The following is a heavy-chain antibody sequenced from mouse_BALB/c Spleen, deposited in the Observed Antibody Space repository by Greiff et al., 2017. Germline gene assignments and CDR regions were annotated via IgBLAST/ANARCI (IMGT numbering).Heavy chain of an antibody. CDR3: ARRDYGSRDAMDY. D-gene: IGHD1-1*01. CDR1: GYAFSSSW. J-gene: IGHJ4*01. V-gene: IGHV1-82*01. CDR2: IYPGDGDT. Sequence: VQLQQSGPELVKPGASVKISCKASGYAFSSSWMNWVKQRPGQGLEWIGRIYPGDGDTNYNGKFKGKATLTADKSSSTAYMQLSSLTSVDSAVYFCARRDYGSRDAMDYWGQGTSVTVSS.